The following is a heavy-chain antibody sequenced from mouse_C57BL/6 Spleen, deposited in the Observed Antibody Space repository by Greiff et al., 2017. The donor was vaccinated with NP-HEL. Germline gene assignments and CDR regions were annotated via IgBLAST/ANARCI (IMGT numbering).Heavy chain of an antibody. D-gene: IGHD1-1*01. J-gene: IGHJ4*01. CDR2: IWRGGST. Sequence: QVQLQQSGPGLVQPSQSLSITCTVSGFSLTSYGVHWVRQSPGKGLEWLGVIWRGGSTDYNAAFMSRLSITKDNSKSQVFFKMNSLQADDTAIYYCAKSMTTVVGHYAMDYWGQGTSVTVSS. V-gene: IGHV2-5*01. CDR3: AKSMTTVVGHYAMDY. CDR1: GFSLTSYG.